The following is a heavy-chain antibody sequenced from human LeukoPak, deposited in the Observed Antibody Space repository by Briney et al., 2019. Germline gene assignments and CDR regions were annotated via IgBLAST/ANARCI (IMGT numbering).Heavy chain of an antibody. V-gene: IGHV5-51*01. CDR3: SLVVVVPAAMGKYNWFDP. CDR1: GYSFISYW. J-gene: IGHJ5*02. Sequence: GESLKISCKGSGYSFISYWIGWVRQMPGKGLEWMGIIYPGDSDTRYSPSFQGQVTISADKSISIAYLQWSSLKASDTAMYYCSLVVVVPAAMGKYNWFDPWGQGTLVTVSS. D-gene: IGHD2-2*01. CDR2: IYPGDSDT.